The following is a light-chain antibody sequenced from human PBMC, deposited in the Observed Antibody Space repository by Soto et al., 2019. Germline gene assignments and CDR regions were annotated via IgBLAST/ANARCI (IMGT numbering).Light chain of an antibody. CDR1: QGISSY. V-gene: IGKV1-8*01. Sequence: AIRMTQSPSSLSASTGDRVTITCRASQGISSYLAWYLQKPGKAPKLLIYAASTLQSGVPSRFSGSGSGTDFTLTISCLQSEDFATYYCQQYYSYPLTFGQGTKVEIK. CDR2: AAS. J-gene: IGKJ1*01. CDR3: QQYYSYPLT.